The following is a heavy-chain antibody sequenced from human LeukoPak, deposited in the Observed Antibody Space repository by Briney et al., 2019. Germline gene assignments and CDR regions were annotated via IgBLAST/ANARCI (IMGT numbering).Heavy chain of an antibody. CDR3: ARCGGGPRCWFDP. CDR2: IYYSGST. D-gene: IGHD2-15*01. V-gene: IGHV4-39*07. J-gene: IGHJ5*02. Sequence: SETLSLTCTVSGGSITSRSYYWGWIRQPPGKGLEWIGSIYYSGSTYYNPSLKSRVTISVDTSKNQFSLKLSSVTAADTAVYYCARCGGGPRCWFDPWGQGTLVTVSS. CDR1: GGSITSRSYY.